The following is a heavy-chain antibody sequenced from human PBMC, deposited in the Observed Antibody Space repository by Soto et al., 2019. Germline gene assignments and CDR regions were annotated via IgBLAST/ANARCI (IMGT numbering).Heavy chain of an antibody. CDR3: AKWGYSYGNFDE. CDR2: ISGSGGST. D-gene: IGHD5-18*01. Sequence: PRLSCAASGFTFSSYAMSWVRQAPGKGLEWVSAISGSGGSTYYADSVKGRFTISRDNSKNTLYLQMNSLRAEDTAVYYGAKWGYSYGNFDERGQGNLVTVA. J-gene: IGHJ4*02. CDR1: GFTFSSYA. V-gene: IGHV3-23*01.